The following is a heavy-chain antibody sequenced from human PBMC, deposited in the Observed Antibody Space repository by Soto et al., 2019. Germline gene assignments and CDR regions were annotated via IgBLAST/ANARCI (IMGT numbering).Heavy chain of an antibody. CDR2: ISGSGGST. Sequence: GGSLRLSCAASGFTFSSYAMSWVRQAPGKGLEWVSAISGSGGSTYYADSVKGRFTISRDNSKNTLYRQMNSLRAEDTAVYYCAKAGDCSGGSCYFHQADYYYYMDVWGKGTTVTVSS. CDR1: GFTFSSYA. CDR3: AKAGDCSGGSCYFHQADYYYYMDV. D-gene: IGHD2-15*01. J-gene: IGHJ6*03. V-gene: IGHV3-23*01.